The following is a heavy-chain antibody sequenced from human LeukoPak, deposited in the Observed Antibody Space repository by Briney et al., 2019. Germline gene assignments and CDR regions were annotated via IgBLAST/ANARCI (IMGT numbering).Heavy chain of an antibody. CDR1: GGSFSGYY. CDR3: ARGSGPNRGAPHGSGVGAPAVWYFDL. D-gene: IGHD1-26*01. V-gene: IGHV4-34*01. Sequence: PSETLSLTCAVYGGSFSGYYRSWIRQPPGKGLEWIGEINHSGSTNYNPSLKSRVTISVDTSKNQFSLKLSSVTAADTAVYYCARGSGPNRGAPHGSGVGAPAVWYFDLWGRGTLVTVSS. J-gene: IGHJ2*01. CDR2: INHSGST.